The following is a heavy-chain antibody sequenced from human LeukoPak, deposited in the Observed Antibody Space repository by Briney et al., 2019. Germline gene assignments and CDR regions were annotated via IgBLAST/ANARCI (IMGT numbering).Heavy chain of an antibody. CDR1: GFTFSSYA. CDR3: AKDREDYYDSSGYPDY. D-gene: IGHD3-22*01. CDR2: ISGSGGST. J-gene: IGHJ4*02. Sequence: GGSLRLSCAASGFTFSSYAMSWVRQAPGKGLEWVSAISGSGGSTYYADSVKGRFTISRDNSKNTLYLQMNSLRAEDTAVYYCAKDREDYYDSSGYPDYWGQGTLVTVSS. V-gene: IGHV3-23*01.